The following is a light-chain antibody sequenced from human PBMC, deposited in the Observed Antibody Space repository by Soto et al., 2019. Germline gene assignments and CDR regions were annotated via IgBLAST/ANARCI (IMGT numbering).Light chain of an antibody. CDR1: SSDVGGYNY. Sequence: QSALTQPASVSGSPGQSITISCTGTSSDVGGYNYVSWYQQHPGKAPKVMIYDVSNRPSGVSNRFSGSKSGNTASLTISGLQAEDEADYYFSSYTIPTTWVLGGGTKVPVL. J-gene: IGLJ3*02. CDR3: SSYTIPTTWV. CDR2: DVS. V-gene: IGLV2-14*01.